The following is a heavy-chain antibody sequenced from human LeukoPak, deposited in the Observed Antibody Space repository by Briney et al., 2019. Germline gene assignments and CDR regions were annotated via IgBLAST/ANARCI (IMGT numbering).Heavy chain of an antibody. CDR2: ISGSGGSI. CDR1: GFTFNNYA. V-gene: IGHV3-23*01. J-gene: IGHJ1*01. D-gene: IGHD5-18*01. CDR3: AKGPPDTVQYFQH. Sequence: GGSLRLSCAASGFTFNNYAMTWVRQAPGRGLEWVSLISGSGGSIYYADSVKGRFTISRDNSKNTLYLQMNSLKPEDTAVYYCAKGPPDTVQYFQHWGQGTLVTVSS.